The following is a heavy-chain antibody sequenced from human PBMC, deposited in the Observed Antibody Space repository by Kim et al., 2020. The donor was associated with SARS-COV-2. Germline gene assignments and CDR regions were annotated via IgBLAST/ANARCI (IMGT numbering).Heavy chain of an antibody. CDR3: ASLSLGYCSGGNCYGAFDI. Sequence: SETLSLTCTVSGGSISSYYWSWIRQPPGKGLEWIGYIYYSGSTNYNSSLKSRVTISVDMSKNQFSLKLSSVTAADTAVYYCASLSLGYCSGGNCYGAFDIWGQGTMVTVSS. D-gene: IGHD2-15*01. J-gene: IGHJ3*02. CDR1: GGSISSYY. CDR2: IYYSGST. V-gene: IGHV4-59*08.